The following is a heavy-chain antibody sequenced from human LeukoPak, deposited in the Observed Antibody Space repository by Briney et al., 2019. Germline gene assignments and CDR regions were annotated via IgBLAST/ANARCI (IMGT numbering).Heavy chain of an antibody. Sequence: GESLKISCKGSGYSFTTYWIGWGRQMPGKGLEWMGISYPGGSDTRYSPSFQGQVTISADKSISTAYLQWSSLKASDTAMYYCARHGGPYYYDSSGRYAFDIWGQGTMVTVSS. CDR3: ARHGGPYYYDSSGRYAFDI. D-gene: IGHD3-22*01. CDR1: GYSFTTYW. CDR2: SYPGGSDT. J-gene: IGHJ3*02. V-gene: IGHV5-51*01.